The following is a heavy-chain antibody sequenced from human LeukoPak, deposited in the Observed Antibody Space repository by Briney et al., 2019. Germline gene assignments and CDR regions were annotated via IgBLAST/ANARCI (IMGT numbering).Heavy chain of an antibody. D-gene: IGHD3-22*01. Sequence: GGSLRLSCAASGFTFSSYAMHWVRQAPGKGLEWVAVISYDGSNKYYADSVKGRFTISRDNSKNTLYLQMNSLRAEDTAVYYCARESMIVVVTIHYGMDVWGQGTTVTVSS. CDR1: GFTFSSYA. V-gene: IGHV3-30-3*01. CDR3: ARESMIVVVTIHYGMDV. CDR2: ISYDGSNK. J-gene: IGHJ6*02.